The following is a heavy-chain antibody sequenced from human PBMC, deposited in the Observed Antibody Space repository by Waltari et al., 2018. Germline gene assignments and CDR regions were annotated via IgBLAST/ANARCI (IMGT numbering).Heavy chain of an antibody. CDR1: GFSLSDHC. J-gene: IGHJ4*02. CDR3: ASDPTLFGIRQNYFDS. V-gene: IGHV3-7*04. D-gene: IGHD3-3*01. CDR2: INQEGET. Sequence: ESQLVESGGTLVRPGGSLRLSCAVSGFSLSDHCMSWVRQGPGKGRGWVASINQEGETAYVDVVKGRFTSSRDTAKNSLYRLLNTLGADDSGVYFCASDPTLFGIRQNYFDSWGQGTQVTVSS.